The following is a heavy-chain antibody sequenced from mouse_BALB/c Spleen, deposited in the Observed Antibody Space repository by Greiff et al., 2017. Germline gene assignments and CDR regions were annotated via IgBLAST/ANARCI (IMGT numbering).Heavy chain of an antibody. D-gene: IGHD1-2*01. CDR1: GFTFSDFY. Sequence: EVHLVESGGGLVQPGGSLRLSCATSGFTFSDFYMEWVRQPPGKRLEWIAASRNKANDYTTAYSASVKGRFIVSRDTSQSILYLQMNALRAADTAIYYCARVHYYGYFDVWGEGTTVTVSA. J-gene: IGHJ1*01. CDR2: SRNKANDYTT. V-gene: IGHV7-1*02. CDR3: ARVHYYGYFDV.